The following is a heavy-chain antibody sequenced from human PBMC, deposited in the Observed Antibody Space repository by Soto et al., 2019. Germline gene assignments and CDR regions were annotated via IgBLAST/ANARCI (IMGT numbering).Heavy chain of an antibody. CDR1: GYTFTGDH. CDR2: INPNSGGV. Sequence: QVQLVQSGPEVKKPGASVKVSCKASGYTFTGDHMHWVRQAPGQGLEWMGRINPNSGGVNYAQKFQSRVTMTRGTSASVAYMELGRLRSDDTAVYYCARGEVHSSGWNFDYWGQGTRVIVSS. J-gene: IGHJ4*02. V-gene: IGHV1-46*03. CDR3: ARGEVHSSGWNFDY. D-gene: IGHD6-19*01.